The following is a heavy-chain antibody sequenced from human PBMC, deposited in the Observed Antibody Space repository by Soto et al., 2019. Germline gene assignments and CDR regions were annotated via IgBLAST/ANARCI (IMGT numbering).Heavy chain of an antibody. D-gene: IGHD2-2*01. Sequence: QVQLVQSGAEVKKPGSSVKVSCKASGGTFSSYAISWVRQAPGQGLEWMGGIIPIFGTANYAQKFQGRVTITADESTSAAGMGLSIRGSGDTAVYYCARPRVGGVLFVPEENGEYYYGMDVWGQGTTVTVSS. CDR3: ARPRVGGVLFVPEENGEYYYGMDV. V-gene: IGHV1-69*01. CDR2: IIPIFGTA. J-gene: IGHJ6*02. CDR1: GGTFSSYA.